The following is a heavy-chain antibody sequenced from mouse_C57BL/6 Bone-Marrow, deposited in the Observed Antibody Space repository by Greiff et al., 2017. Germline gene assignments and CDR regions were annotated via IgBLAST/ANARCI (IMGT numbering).Heavy chain of an antibody. CDR1: GSTFTDYY. CDR3: ARDLVDY. CDR2: IYPGSGNT. V-gene: IGHV1-76*01. J-gene: IGHJ2*01. D-gene: IGHD2-10*02. Sequence: QVQLQQSGAELVRPGASVKLSCKASGSTFTDYYINWVKQRPGQGLEWIARIYPGSGNTYYNEKFKGEATLTAEKSSSTAYMQLSSLTSEGSAVYFCARDLVDYWGQGTTLTVSS.